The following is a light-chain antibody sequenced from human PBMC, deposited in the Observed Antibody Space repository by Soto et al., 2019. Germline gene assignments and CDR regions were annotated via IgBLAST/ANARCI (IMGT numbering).Light chain of an antibody. J-gene: IGLJ1*01. V-gene: IGLV2-14*01. CDR3: SSYASSSTYV. CDR2: DVS. Sequence: QSALTQPASVSGSPGQSITISCTGTSSDVGGYNYVSWYQQHPGKAPKLMIYDVSNRPSGVSSRFSGSKSGNTAPLTISGLQAEDEADYYCSSYASSSTYVFGTGTKLTVL. CDR1: SSDVGGYNY.